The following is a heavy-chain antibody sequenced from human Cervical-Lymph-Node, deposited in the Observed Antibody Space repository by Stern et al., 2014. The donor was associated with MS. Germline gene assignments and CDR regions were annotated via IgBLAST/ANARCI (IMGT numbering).Heavy chain of an antibody. CDR1: GGCFSSNG. J-gene: IGHJ3*02. Sequence: VQLVQSGAEVKKPGSSVKVSCKTSGGCFSSNGLYWVRQAPGQGLEWMGGVIPILGTANYAQKFQDRVTITADESTSTAHMELSSLRSEDTAVYYCARSRRYCSGSTCYGTDAFDIWGQGTMVSVSS. V-gene: IGHV1-69*01. D-gene: IGHD2-2*01. CDR2: VIPILGTA. CDR3: ARSRRYCSGSTCYGTDAFDI.